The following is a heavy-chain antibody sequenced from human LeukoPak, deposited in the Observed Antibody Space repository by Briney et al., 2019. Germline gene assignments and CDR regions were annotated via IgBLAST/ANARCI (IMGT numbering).Heavy chain of an antibody. CDR3: ARVSCGDSGYFDY. CDR2: ISSSSSYI. Sequence: GGSLRLSCPASGFIFSDYYMSWIRQAPGKGLEWVSYISSSSSYINYADSVKGRFTISRDNAKNSLYLQMNSLRAEDTAVYYCARVSCGDSGYFDYWDQGTLVTVSS. J-gene: IGHJ4*02. CDR1: GFIFSDYY. V-gene: IGHV3-11*06. D-gene: IGHD4-17*01.